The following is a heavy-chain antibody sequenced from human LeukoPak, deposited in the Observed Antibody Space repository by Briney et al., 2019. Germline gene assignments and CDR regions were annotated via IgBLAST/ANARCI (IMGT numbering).Heavy chain of an antibody. V-gene: IGHV1-46*01. Sequence: ASVKVSCRASGYTFTSYYMHWVRQAPGQGLEWMGIINPSGGSTSYAQKFQGRVTMTRDTSTSTVYMELSSLRSEDTAVYHCARGGSSGWYPSNYYYYGMDVWGQGTTVTVSS. CDR3: ARGGSSGWYPSNYYYYGMDV. D-gene: IGHD6-19*01. CDR1: GYTFTSYY. J-gene: IGHJ6*02. CDR2: INPSGGST.